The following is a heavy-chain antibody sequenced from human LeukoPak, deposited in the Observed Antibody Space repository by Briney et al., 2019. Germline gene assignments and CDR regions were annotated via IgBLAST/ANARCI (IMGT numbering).Heavy chain of an antibody. CDR3: AGRISGSYHFDS. D-gene: IGHD1-26*01. V-gene: IGHV4-30-2*01. CDR2: IFHSGTT. J-gene: IGHJ4*02. Sequence: PSQTLSLTCTVSGVSISSDVFYWSWLRQPPGKGLEWTGYIFHSGTTYYNPSLKSRVTISVDTSKNQFSLKLSSVTAADTAVYYCAGRISGSYHFDSWGQGTLVAVSS. CDR1: GVSISSDVFY.